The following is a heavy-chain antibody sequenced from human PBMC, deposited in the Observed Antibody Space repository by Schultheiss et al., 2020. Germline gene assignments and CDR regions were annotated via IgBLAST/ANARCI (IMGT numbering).Heavy chain of an antibody. CDR1: GFTFSSYG. D-gene: IGHD6-19*01. CDR3: AKDRAHIAVAGTDY. V-gene: IGHV3-30*18. Sequence: GGSLRLSCAASGFTFSSYGMHWVRQAPGKGLEWVAVISYDGSNKYYADSVKGRFTISRDNSKNTLYLQMNSLRAEDTAVYYCAKDRAHIAVAGTDYWGQGTLGTVAS. CDR2: ISYDGSNK. J-gene: IGHJ4*02.